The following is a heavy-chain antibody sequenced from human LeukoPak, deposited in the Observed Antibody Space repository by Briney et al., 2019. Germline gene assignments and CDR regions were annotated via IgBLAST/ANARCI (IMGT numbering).Heavy chain of an antibody. CDR1: GVSISSGSYY. CDR3: ARGEYDSSGYWGYYFEN. CDR2: VYSSGST. J-gene: IGHJ4*02. D-gene: IGHD3-22*01. Sequence: SETLSLTCTVSGVSISSGSYYWSWLRQPAGKGWEWIGRVYSSGSTNYSPSFKSRVTISVDTSKNQFSLNLNSVTAADTAVYYCARGEYDSSGYWGYYFENWGQGTLVSVSS. V-gene: IGHV4-61*02.